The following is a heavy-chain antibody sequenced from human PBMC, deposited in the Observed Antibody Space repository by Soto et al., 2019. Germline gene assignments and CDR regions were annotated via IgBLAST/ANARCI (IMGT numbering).Heavy chain of an antibody. CDR3: AKRSSSSTFDY. CDR1: GFTFSSYA. V-gene: IGHV3-23*01. CDR2: ISGSDDST. D-gene: IGHD6-6*01. J-gene: IGHJ4*02. Sequence: EVQLLESGGGLVQPGESLRLSCAASGFTFSSYAMSWVRQAPGKGLEWVSAISGSDDSTYYADSVKGRFTISRDNSKNALYPQMISLRAEDTAVYYCAKRSSSSTFDYWGQGTLVTVSS.